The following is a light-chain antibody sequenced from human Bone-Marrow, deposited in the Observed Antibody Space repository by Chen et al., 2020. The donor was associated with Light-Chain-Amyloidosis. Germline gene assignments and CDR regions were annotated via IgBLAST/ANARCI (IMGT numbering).Light chain of an antibody. CDR1: NIGSTS. J-gene: IGLJ3*02. CDR3: QVWDRSSDRPV. V-gene: IGLV3-21*02. CDR2: DDS. Sequence: SYVLTQPSSVSVAPGQTATIACGGNNIGSTSVHWYQQTPGQAPLLVVYDDSDRPSGTPERLCGSNAGNTATLTISRVEAGEEADYYCQVWDRSSDRPVFGGGTKLTVL.